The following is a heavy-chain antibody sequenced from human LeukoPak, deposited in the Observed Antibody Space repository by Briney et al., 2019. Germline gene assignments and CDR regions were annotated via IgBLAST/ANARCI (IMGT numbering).Heavy chain of an antibody. CDR3: ARGTDYYDSSGPSNWFDP. V-gene: IGHV1-2*02. J-gene: IGHJ5*02. Sequence: VASVKVSCKASGYTFTGYYMHWVRQAPGQGLEWMGWINPNSGGTNYAQKFQGRVTMTRDTSISTAYMELSRLRSDDTAVYYCARGTDYYDSSGPSNWFDPWGQGTLVTVSS. CDR2: INPNSGGT. CDR1: GYTFTGYY. D-gene: IGHD3-22*01.